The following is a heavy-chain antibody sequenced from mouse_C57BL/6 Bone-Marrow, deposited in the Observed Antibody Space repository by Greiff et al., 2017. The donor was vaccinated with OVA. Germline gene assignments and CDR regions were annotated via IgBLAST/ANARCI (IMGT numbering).Heavy chain of an antibody. CDR3: SEDSAVYYCALFYYDYDDPFAY. Sequence: VQRVESGPELARPWASVKISCQAFYTFSRRVHFAIRDTNYWMQWVKQRPGQGLEWIGAIYPGNGDTSYNQKFKGKATLTADKSSSTAYMQLSSLTSEDSAVYYCALFYYDYDDPFAYWGQGTLVTVSA. J-gene: IGHJ3*01. CDR1: YTFSRRVH. D-gene: IGHD2-4*01. V-gene: IGHV1-87*01. CDR2: GQGLEWIG.